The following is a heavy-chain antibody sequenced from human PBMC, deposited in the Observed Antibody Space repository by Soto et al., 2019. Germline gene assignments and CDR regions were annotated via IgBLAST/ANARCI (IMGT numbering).Heavy chain of an antibody. V-gene: IGHV4-39*01. CDR3: ARLAAAGTLVPPAGYNWFDP. CDR1: GGSISSSSYY. CDR2: IYYSGST. D-gene: IGHD6-13*01. J-gene: IGHJ5*02. Sequence: QLQLQESGPGLVKPSETLSLTCTVSGGSISSSSYYWGWIRQPPGKGLEWIGSIYYSGSTYYNPSRKSRVTISVDTSKNQFSLKLSSVTAAATAVYYCARLAAAGTLVPPAGYNWFDPWGQGTLVTVSS.